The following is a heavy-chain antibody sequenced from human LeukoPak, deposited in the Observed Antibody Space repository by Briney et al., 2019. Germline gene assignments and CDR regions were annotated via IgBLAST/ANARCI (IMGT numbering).Heavy chain of an antibody. CDR3: ARDTPPEGYSYGPFDY. Sequence: PGGSLRLSCAASGFTFSSYAMHWVRQAPGKGLEWVAVISYDGSNKYYADSVKGRFTISRDNSKNTLYLQMNSLRAEDTAVYYCARDTPPEGYSYGPFDYWGQGTLVTVSS. CDR2: ISYDGSNK. V-gene: IGHV3-30*04. D-gene: IGHD5-18*01. J-gene: IGHJ4*02. CDR1: GFTFSSYA.